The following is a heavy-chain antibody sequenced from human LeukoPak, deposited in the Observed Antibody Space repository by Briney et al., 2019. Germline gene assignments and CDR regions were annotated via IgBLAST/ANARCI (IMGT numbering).Heavy chain of an antibody. Sequence: PAETLALTCTVSGCSISSYYWSWIRQPPGKGLEWIGDIYYSGNTNYNPSLKSRVTISVDTPKNQFSLKLSSVTAADTAVYYCARDRCSSTSCHESLNWFDPWGQGTLVTVSS. V-gene: IGHV4-59*01. CDR2: IYYSGNT. J-gene: IGHJ5*02. D-gene: IGHD2-2*01. CDR1: GCSISSYY. CDR3: ARDRCSSTSCHESLNWFDP.